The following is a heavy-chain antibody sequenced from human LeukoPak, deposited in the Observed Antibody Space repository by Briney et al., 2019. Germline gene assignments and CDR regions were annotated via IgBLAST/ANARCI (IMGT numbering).Heavy chain of an antibody. D-gene: IGHD4-23*01. J-gene: IGHJ4*02. CDR1: GLTVSSNY. CDR3: AKDLSLRWPQYYFDY. Sequence: PGGSLRLSCAASGLTVSSNYMSWVRQAPGKGLEWVSVIYSGGSTYYANSVKGRFTISRDNSKNTLYLQMNSLRAEDTAVYYCAKDLSLRWPQYYFDYWGQGTLVTVSS. V-gene: IGHV3-53*01. CDR2: IYSGGST.